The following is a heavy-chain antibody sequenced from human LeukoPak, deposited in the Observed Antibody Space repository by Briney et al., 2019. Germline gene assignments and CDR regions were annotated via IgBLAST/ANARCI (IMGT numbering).Heavy chain of an antibody. CDR1: GLIFSNYA. J-gene: IGHJ4*02. CDR2: IDGRGGST. D-gene: IGHD1-26*01. Sequence: PGKTLRLSCVASGLIFSNYAMTWVRQAPGKGLEWLSSIDGRGGSTYYAQPVKGRFTISRDNSKNTLYLQMNSLRAEDTAVYYCAKDHLSGSYYEGIDYWGQGTLVTVSS. V-gene: IGHV3-23*01. CDR3: AKDHLSGSYYEGIDY.